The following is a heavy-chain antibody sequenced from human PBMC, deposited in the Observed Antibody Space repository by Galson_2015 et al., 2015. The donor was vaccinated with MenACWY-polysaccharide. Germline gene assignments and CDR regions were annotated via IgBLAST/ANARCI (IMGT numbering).Heavy chain of an antibody. CDR3: AKVRSGSNWNDAFHI. J-gene: IGHJ3*02. CDR2: IIGSGSTS. D-gene: IGHD1-1*01. V-gene: IGHV3-23*01. Sequence: SLRLSCAASGFTFSSYAMSWVRQAPGKGLEWVSGIIGSGSTSYYADSVKGRFTISRDNSKNTLFLQMNSLRAEDTAVYYCAKVRSGSNWNDAFHIWGQGTMFTVSS. CDR1: GFTFSSYA.